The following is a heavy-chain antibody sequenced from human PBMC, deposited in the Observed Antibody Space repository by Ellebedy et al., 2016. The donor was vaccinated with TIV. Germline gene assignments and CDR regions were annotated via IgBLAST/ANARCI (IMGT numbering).Heavy chain of an antibody. CDR3: ARYGDYDYGMDV. Sequence: PGGSLRLSCAASGFTVSSNYMSWVRQAPGKGLEWVSVIYSGGSTYYADSVKGRFTLSRDNSKNTLYLQMTSLRAEDTAVYYCARYGDYDYGMDVWGQGTTVTVSS. D-gene: IGHD4-17*01. CDR2: IYSGGST. V-gene: IGHV3-53*01. J-gene: IGHJ6*02. CDR1: GFTVSSNY.